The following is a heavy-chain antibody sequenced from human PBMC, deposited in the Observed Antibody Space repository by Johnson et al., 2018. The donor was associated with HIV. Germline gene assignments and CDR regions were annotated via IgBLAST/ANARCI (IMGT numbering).Heavy chain of an antibody. J-gene: IGHJ3*02. D-gene: IGHD1-26*01. CDR3: ARAYSYGALDI. CDR2: VYSGGYT. Sequence: VQLVESGGGVVQPGRSLRLSCAASAFTVSSNYMSWVRQAPGKGLEWVSVVYSGGYTYYADSVKGRFTISSDTSKNTLYLQMKRLRAEDTALYYCARAYSYGALDIWGQGTMVTVSS. CDR1: AFTVSSNY. V-gene: IGHV3-66*01.